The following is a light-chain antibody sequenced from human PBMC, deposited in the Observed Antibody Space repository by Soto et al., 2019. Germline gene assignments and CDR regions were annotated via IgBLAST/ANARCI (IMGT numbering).Light chain of an antibody. J-gene: IGLJ2*01. CDR1: SSDFGDHKS. Sequence: QSVLTQAASVSGSPGQSITISCTGASSDFGDHKSVSWYQHHPGKAPKLIIYEVNYRPSGVSSRYSGSRSGNTASLTISGLQAEDEANYYCSSSTDTSILFGGGTKLTVL. CDR2: EVN. V-gene: IGLV2-14*01. CDR3: SSSTDTSIL.